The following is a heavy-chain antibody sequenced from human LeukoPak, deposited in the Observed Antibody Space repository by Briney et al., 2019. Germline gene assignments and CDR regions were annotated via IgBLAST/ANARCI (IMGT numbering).Heavy chain of an antibody. Sequence: GGSLRLSCAASEFAFSTYNMNWVRQAPGKGLEWVSYISTGSSTTYYADSVKGRFTISRDNSKNTLYLQMNSLRAEDTAVYYCARDRSGYTRGDWFDPWGQGTLVTVSS. D-gene: IGHD3-22*01. CDR2: ISTGSSTT. CDR3: ARDRSGYTRGDWFDP. CDR1: EFAFSTYN. J-gene: IGHJ5*02. V-gene: IGHV3-48*01.